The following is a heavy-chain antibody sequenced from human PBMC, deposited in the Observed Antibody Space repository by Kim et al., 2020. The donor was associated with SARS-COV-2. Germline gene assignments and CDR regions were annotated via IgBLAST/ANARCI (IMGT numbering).Heavy chain of an antibody. D-gene: IGHD3-3*01. CDR1: GFTFSSYA. CDR3: ATTPRFLEWPPEDG. Sequence: GGSLRLSCAASGFTFSSYAMSWVRQAPGKGLEWVSAISGSGGSTYYADSVKGRFTISRDNSKNTLYLQMNSLRAEDTAVYYCATTPRFLEWPPEDGWGKGTTVTVSS. V-gene: IGHV3-23*01. J-gene: IGHJ6*04. CDR2: ISGSGGST.